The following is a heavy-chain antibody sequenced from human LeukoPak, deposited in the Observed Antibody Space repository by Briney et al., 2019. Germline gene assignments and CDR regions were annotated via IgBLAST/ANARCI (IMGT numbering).Heavy chain of an antibody. Sequence: SETLSLTCAVSGGSISSSNWWSWVRQPPGKGLEWIGEIYHSGSAYYNPSLKSRVTISVDTSKNQFSLKLSSVTAADTAMYFCARHGRDDYTYRYHFDYWGQGTLVTVSS. CDR3: ARHGRDDYTYRYHFDY. V-gene: IGHV4-4*02. CDR2: IYHSGSA. CDR1: GGSISSSNW. D-gene: IGHD5-24*01. J-gene: IGHJ4*02.